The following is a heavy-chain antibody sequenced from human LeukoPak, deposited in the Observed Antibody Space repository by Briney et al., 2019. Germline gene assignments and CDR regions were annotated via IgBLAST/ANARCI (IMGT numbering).Heavy chain of an antibody. Sequence: GGSLRLSCAASGFSFRNAWMSWVRQAPGKGLEWVGRIKSKTDGGTTDYAAPVKGRFTISRDDSKNTLYLQMNSLRAEDTAVYYCAKRMIQGPNGMDVWGQGTTVTVSS. CDR1: GFSFRNAW. CDR3: AKRMIQGPNGMDV. CDR2: IKSKTDGGTT. D-gene: IGHD5-18*01. J-gene: IGHJ6*02. V-gene: IGHV3-15*01.